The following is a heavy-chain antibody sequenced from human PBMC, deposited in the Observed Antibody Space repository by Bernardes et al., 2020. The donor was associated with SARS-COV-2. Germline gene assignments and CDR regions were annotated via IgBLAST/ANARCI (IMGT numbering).Heavy chain of an antibody. CDR2: IYYSGST. D-gene: IGHD1-26*01. V-gene: IGHV4-59*08. J-gene: IGHJ4*02. Sequence: SETLSLTCTVSGGSMSSYSWSWIRQPPGEELGWVSPIYYSGSTDYNPSLKSRGTISIDTYKNQFSLKLSSVTAADTAMYYCARLRADSLGGGFDSWGQGTLVTGSS. CDR3: ARLRADSLGGGFDS. CDR1: GGSMSSYS.